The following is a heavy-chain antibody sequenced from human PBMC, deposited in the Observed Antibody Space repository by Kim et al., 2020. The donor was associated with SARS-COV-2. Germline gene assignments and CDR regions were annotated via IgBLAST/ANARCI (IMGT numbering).Heavy chain of an antibody. J-gene: IGHJ4*02. Sequence: AQGFTGRFVFSLDTSVSTAYLQISSLKAEDTAVYYCARVAQDSSGQPIDYWGQGTLVTVSS. CDR3: ARVAQDSSGQPIDY. D-gene: IGHD3-22*01. V-gene: IGHV7-4-1*02.